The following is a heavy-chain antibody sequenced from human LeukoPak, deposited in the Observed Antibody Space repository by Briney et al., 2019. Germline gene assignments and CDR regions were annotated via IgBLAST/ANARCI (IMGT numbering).Heavy chain of an antibody. CDR3: ARDPMGGLEDSSGSFEY. CDR1: GYTFTSYG. D-gene: IGHD3-22*01. V-gene: IGHV1-18*01. CDR2: ISAYNGNT. J-gene: IGHJ4*02. Sequence: ASVKVSCKASGYTFTSYGISWVRQAPGQGLEWMGWISAYNGNTNYAQKLQGRVTMTTDTSTSTAYMELRSLRADDTAVYYCARDPMGGLEDSSGSFEYWGEGNLGTVSS.